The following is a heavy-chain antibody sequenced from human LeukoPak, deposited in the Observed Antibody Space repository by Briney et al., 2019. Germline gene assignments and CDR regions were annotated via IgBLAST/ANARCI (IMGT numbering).Heavy chain of an antibody. D-gene: IGHD3-3*01. J-gene: IGHJ6*02. CDR3: AREFFDVRDV. CDR1: GFTFSSYE. CDR2: ISSRGSTI. Sequence: GSLRLSCAASGFTFSSYEVNWVRQAPGKGLEWVSYISSRGSTIYYADSVKGRFTISRDNAKNSLYLQMNSLRAEDTAVYYCAREFFDVRDVWGQGTTVTVSS. V-gene: IGHV3-48*03.